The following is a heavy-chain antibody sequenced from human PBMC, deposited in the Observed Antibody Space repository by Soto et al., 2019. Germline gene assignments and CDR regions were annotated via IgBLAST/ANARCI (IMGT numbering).Heavy chain of an antibody. CDR1: GCSISSGDYY. CDR2: IYYSGST. Sequence: SSETLSLTCTFSGCSISSGDYYWSWIRQPPGKGLEWIGYIYYSGSTYYNPSLKSRVTISVDTSKNQFSLKLSSVTAADTAVYYCARDDSSSSVDYWGQGTLVTVSS. D-gene: IGHD6-6*01. J-gene: IGHJ4*02. CDR3: ARDDSSSSVDY. V-gene: IGHV4-30-4*01.